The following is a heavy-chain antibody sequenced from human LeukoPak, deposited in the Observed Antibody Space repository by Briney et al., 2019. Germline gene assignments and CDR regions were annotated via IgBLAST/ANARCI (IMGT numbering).Heavy chain of an antibody. CDR1: GFTFSTYS. V-gene: IGHV3-21*05. Sequence: GGSLRLSCAASGFTFSTYSMNWVRQAPGKGLEWVSYISSSSSYIYYADSVKGRFTISRDNAKNSLYLQMNSLRAEDTAVYYCARDWAGARWHLFDHWGQGTLVTVSS. CDR2: ISSSSSYI. CDR3: ARDWAGARWHLFDH. D-gene: IGHD1-26*01. J-gene: IGHJ4*02.